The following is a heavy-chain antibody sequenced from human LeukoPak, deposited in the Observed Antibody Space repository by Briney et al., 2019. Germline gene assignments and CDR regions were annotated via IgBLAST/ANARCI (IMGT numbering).Heavy chain of an antibody. CDR2: INPNSGGT. Sequence: ASVKVSCKASGHTFTGYYMHWVRQAPGEGLEWMGWINPNSGGTNHAQTFQGSVTMTRDTSISTAYLELSRLRSDDTAVYYCAREGSWDFGVVIIGEDYWGQGTLVTVSS. CDR1: GHTFTGYY. D-gene: IGHD3-3*01. J-gene: IGHJ4*02. V-gene: IGHV1-2*02. CDR3: AREGSWDFGVVIIGEDY.